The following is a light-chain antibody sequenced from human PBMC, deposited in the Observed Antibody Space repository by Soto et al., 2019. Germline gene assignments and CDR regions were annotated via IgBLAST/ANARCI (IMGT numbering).Light chain of an antibody. CDR2: VAS. Sequence: DIQMTQSPSSLSASVGDRVTITCRASQNINTYLHWYQQKPRKAPKLLISVASSLQSGVPSRFSVSGSGTDFTLTISSLQPEDFATYSCQQGYSVPPTVGQGTKVDIK. CDR3: QQGYSVPPT. J-gene: IGKJ1*01. CDR1: QNINTY. V-gene: IGKV1-39*01.